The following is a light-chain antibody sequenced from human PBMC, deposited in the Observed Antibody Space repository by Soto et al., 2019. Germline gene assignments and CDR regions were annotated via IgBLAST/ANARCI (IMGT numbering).Light chain of an antibody. CDR1: QSLVYSDGDTY. Sequence: DVVMTQSPLSLPVTLGQPASISCRSSQSLVYSDGDTYLNWLLQRTGQSPRRLIYKVSNRDSGVPDIFSGSGSGTDFTLKISRVEAEDVGFYYCIQCTHWPGTCGGGTKGEVK. V-gene: IGKV2-30*01. CDR2: KVS. J-gene: IGKJ4*01. CDR3: IQCTHWPGT.